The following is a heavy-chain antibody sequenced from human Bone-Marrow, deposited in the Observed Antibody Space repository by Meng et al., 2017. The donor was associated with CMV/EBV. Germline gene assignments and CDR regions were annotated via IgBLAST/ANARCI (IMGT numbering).Heavy chain of an antibody. CDR1: GYTFTGYY. V-gene: IGHV1-2*02. Sequence: ASVKVSCKASGYTFTGYYMHWVRQAPGQGLEWMGWINPNSGGTNYAQKFQGRVTMTRDTSISTAYMELSRLRSDDTAVYYCARANSDSGSYYYGMDVWGQGTAVTVS. J-gene: IGHJ6*02. D-gene: IGHD1-26*01. CDR3: ARANSDSGSYYYGMDV. CDR2: INPNSGGT.